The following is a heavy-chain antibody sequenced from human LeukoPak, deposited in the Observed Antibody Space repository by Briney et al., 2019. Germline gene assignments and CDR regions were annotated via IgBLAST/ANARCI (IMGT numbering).Heavy chain of an antibody. CDR3: AKGTTGLSSSLLFDY. J-gene: IGHJ4*02. D-gene: IGHD6-13*01. V-gene: IGHV3-23*01. CDR1: GFTFSSYA. Sequence: GGSLRLSCAASGFTFSSYAMSWVRQAPGKGLEWVSALSGSGISTYYADSVRGRFTISRDNSKNTLYLQMNSLRAEDTALYYCAKGTTGLSSSLLFDYWGQGTLVTVSP. CDR2: LSGSGIST.